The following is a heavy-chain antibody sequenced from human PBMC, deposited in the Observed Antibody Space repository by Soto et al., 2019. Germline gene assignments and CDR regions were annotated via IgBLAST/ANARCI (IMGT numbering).Heavy chain of an antibody. V-gene: IGHV3-21*01. CDR3: ARVSTDIVVVPAAIRYYYYYGMDA. CDR2: ISSSSSYI. D-gene: IGHD2-2*01. Sequence: GGSLRLSCAASGFTFSSYSMNWVRQAPGKGLEWVSSISSSSSYIYYADSVKGRFTISRDNAKDSLYLQMNSLRAEDTAVYYCARVSTDIVVVPAAIRYYYYYGMDAWGQGTTVTVSS. CDR1: GFTFSSYS. J-gene: IGHJ6*02.